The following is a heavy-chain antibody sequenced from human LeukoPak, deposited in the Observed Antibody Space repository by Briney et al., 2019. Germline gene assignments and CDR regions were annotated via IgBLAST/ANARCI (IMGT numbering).Heavy chain of an antibody. D-gene: IGHD2-2*01. Sequence: SETLSLTCTVSGGSISSYYWSWIRQPPGKGLEWIGYIYYSGSTNYNPSLKSRVTISVDTSKNQFSLKLSSVTAADTAVYYCARGHRVVVPAANQWRRRGWFDPWGQGTLVTVSS. CDR3: ARGHRVVVPAANQWRRRGWFDP. V-gene: IGHV4-59*12. J-gene: IGHJ5*02. CDR2: IYYSGST. CDR1: GGSISSYY.